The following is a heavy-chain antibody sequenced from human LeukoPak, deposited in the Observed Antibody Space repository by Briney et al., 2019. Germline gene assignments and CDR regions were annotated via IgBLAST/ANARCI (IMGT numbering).Heavy chain of an antibody. D-gene: IGHD3-22*01. J-gene: IGHJ3*02. CDR2: ITPIFGTA. CDR3: ARERDYDSSGYYYYAFDI. CDR1: RGTFSSYA. V-gene: IGHV1-69*06. Sequence: ASVKVSCKASRGTFSSYAISWVRQAPGQGLEWMGGITPIFGTANYAQKFQGRVTITADKSTSTAYMELSSLRSEDTAVYYCARERDYDSSGYYYYAFDIWGQGTMVTVSS.